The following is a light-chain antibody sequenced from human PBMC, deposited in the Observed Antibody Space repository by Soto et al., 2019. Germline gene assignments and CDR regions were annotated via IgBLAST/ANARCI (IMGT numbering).Light chain of an antibody. CDR1: QGISSY. V-gene: IGKV1-9*01. J-gene: IGKJ3*01. CDR3: QQLNSYT. Sequence: IQLTQSPSSLSASLGDRVTITCRASQGISSYLAWYQQKPGKAPKLLIFGASTLHSGVPSRFSGSGSGTDFTLTISSLQPEDFASYYCQQLNSYTFGPGTKVDIK. CDR2: GAS.